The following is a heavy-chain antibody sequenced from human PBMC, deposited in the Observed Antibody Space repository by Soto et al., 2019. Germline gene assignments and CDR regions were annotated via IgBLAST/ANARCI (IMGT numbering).Heavy chain of an antibody. Sequence: PGESLKISCKGSGYSFSSYWIGWVRQMPGKGLEWMGIIFPSDSDTKYRPSFQGQVTISADLSISTAYLQWSSLKASDTAIYYCATPYLSYDYWGQGTLVTVSS. CDR1: GYSFSSYW. V-gene: IGHV5-51*01. J-gene: IGHJ4*02. CDR2: IFPSDSDT. CDR3: ATPYLSYDY. D-gene: IGHD3-10*01.